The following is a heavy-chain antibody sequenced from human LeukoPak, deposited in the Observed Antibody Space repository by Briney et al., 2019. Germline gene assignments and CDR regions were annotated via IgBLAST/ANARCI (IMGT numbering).Heavy chain of an antibody. CDR1: DFSTSNYW. J-gene: IGHJ6*02. Sequence: SFSCAAADFSTSNYWISWVRKAPEKRLEWVATIKQDGRETYYVDSVKGRFTLSRDNAKNSLFLQMNSLRAEDTAVYYCARGRYGMDVWGQGTSVTLSS. D-gene: IGHD3-9*01. CDR2: IKQDGRET. V-gene: IGHV3-7*05. CDR3: ARGRYGMDV.